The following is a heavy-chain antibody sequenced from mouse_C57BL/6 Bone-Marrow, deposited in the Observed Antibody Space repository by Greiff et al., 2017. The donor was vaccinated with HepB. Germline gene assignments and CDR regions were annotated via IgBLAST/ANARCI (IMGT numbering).Heavy chain of an antibody. CDR1: GYTFTDYY. J-gene: IGHJ2*01. V-gene: IGHV1-26*01. Sequence: EVQLQQSGPELVKPGASVKISCKASGYTFTDYYMNWVKQSHGKSLEWIGDINPNNGGTSYNQKFKGKATLTVDKSSSTAYMELRSLTSEDSAVYYCGQLGRGYFDYWGQGTTLTVSS. CDR3: GQLGRGYFDY. CDR2: INPNNGGT. D-gene: IGHD4-1*02.